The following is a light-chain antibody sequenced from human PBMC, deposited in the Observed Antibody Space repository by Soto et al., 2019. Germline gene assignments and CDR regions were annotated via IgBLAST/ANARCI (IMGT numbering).Light chain of an antibody. Sequence: DIVLTQSPATLSLSPGERATLSCRASQSIASYLAWYQHKPGQAPRLLFYDASNRATGIPDRFSGSGSGTDFTLTISRLEPEDFALYYCQHYVERSPITFGQGTRLEIK. J-gene: IGKJ5*01. CDR2: DAS. V-gene: IGKV3-11*01. CDR1: QSIASY. CDR3: QHYVERSPIT.